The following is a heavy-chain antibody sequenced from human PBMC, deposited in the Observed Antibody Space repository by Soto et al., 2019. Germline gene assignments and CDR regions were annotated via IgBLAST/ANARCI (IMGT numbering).Heavy chain of an antibody. CDR1: GYTFTSYG. Sequence: QVQLVQSGDEVKKPGALVKVSCKASGYTFTSYGISWVRQAPGQGLEWLGWISVYNGNTNYAQKFQGRVTMTTDTSSSTAYMELRSLRSDDTAMYYCATSYDSGFDPWGQGTLVTVSS. D-gene: IGHD3-3*01. V-gene: IGHV1-18*04. CDR3: ATSYDSGFDP. J-gene: IGHJ5*02. CDR2: ISVYNGNT.